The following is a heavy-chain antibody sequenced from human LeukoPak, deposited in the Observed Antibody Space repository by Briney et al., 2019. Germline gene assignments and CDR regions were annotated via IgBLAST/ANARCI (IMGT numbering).Heavy chain of an antibody. D-gene: IGHD4/OR15-4a*01. CDR3: AKERDYGPADY. V-gene: IGHV3-23*01. J-gene: IGHJ4*02. Sequence: PGRSLRLSCVASGFIFNKHAMSWVRQAPGKGLEWVSGLSGSGGSTDYADSVKGRFTVSRDNSKNTLFLQMNSLRAEDTAIYYCAKERDYGPADYWGQGTLVTVSS. CDR2: LSGSGGST. CDR1: GFIFNKHA.